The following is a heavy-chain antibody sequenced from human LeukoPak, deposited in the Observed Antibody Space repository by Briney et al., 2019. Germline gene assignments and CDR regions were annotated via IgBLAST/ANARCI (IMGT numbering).Heavy chain of an antibody. J-gene: IGHJ3*02. V-gene: IGHV4-59*01. Sequence: SETLSLTCTVSGGSISSYHWSWIRQPPGKGLEWIGYIYYSGSTNYNPSLKSRVTISVDTSKNQFSLKLSSVTAADTAVYYCARVLAEYSSTRVSLDAFDIWGQGTMVTVSS. D-gene: IGHD6-6*01. CDR2: IYYSGST. CDR3: ARVLAEYSSTRVSLDAFDI. CDR1: GGSISSYH.